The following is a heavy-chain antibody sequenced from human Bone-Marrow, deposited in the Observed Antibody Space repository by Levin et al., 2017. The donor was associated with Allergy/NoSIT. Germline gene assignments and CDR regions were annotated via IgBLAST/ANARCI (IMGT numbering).Heavy chain of an antibody. CDR1: GGSISGSNYY. V-gene: IGHV4-39*07. CDR2: MYYSGST. Sequence: AGGSLRLSCTVSGGSISGSNYYWGWFRQPPGKGLEWIGSMYYSGSTYYNPSLKSRVTISLDTSKNQFSLKLSSVTAADTAVYYCAAGNTLFDYWGQGTLITVSS. D-gene: IGHD1-26*01. CDR3: AAGNTLFDY. J-gene: IGHJ4*02.